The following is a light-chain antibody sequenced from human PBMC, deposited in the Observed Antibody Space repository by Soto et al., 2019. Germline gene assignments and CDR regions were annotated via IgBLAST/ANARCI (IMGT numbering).Light chain of an antibody. CDR3: QQYETFSGT. Sequence: DILMTQSPSSLSASVGDRVTITCRASQGISGRLAWYQQKPGEAPRLLIYGTSARPRGVPSRFSGSGSGTKFPLTIASLQPDDFATYYCQQYETFSGTFGPGTKVDIK. V-gene: IGKV1-5*01. J-gene: IGKJ1*01. CDR2: GTS. CDR1: QGISGR.